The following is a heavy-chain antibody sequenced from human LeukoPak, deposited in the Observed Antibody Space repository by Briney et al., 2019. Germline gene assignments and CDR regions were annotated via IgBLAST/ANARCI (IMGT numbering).Heavy chain of an antibody. CDR3: ANLRDWGGSRGLSHWFDP. CDR1: GFTFSSYA. J-gene: IGHJ5*02. CDR2: ISGSGGST. Sequence: SGGSLRLSCAASGFTFSSYAMSWVRQAPGKGLEWVSAISGSGGSTYYADSVKGRFTISRDNSKNTLYLQMNSLRAEDTAVYYCANLRDWGGSRGLSHWFDPWGQGTLVTVSS. V-gene: IGHV3-23*01. D-gene: IGHD7-27*01.